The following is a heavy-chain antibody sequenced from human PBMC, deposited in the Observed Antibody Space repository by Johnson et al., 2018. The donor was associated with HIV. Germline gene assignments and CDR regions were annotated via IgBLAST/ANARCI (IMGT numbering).Heavy chain of an antibody. CDR3: TTDLGVGATINEVAFDI. Sequence: QVQLVESGGGLVKPGGSLRLSCAASGFNFRDYYMNWIRQAPGKGLEWLSYISSSGSTIYYADSVKGRFTISRDNAKNSLYLQMNSLKTEDTAVYYCTTDLGVGATINEVAFDIWGQGTMVTVSS. J-gene: IGHJ3*02. CDR2: ISSSGSTI. V-gene: IGHV3-11*01. D-gene: IGHD1-26*01. CDR1: GFNFRDYY.